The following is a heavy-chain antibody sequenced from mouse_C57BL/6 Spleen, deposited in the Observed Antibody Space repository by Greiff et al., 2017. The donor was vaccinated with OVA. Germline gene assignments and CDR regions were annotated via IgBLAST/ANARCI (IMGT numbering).Heavy chain of an antibody. CDR1: GYSITDYN. CDR3: ARPYGSNPLYWYFDV. Sequence: VLLLQSGPELVKPGASVKISCKASGYSITDYNMNWVKQSNGKSLEWIGVINPNYGTTSYNQKFKGKATLTVDQSSSTAYMQLNSLTSEDSAVYYCARPYGSNPLYWYFDVWGTGTTVTVSS. V-gene: IGHV1-39*01. D-gene: IGHD1-1*01. CDR2: INPNYGTT. J-gene: IGHJ1*03.